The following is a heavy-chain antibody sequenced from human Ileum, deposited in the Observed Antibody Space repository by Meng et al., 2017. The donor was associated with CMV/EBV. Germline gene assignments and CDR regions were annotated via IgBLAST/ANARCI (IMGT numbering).Heavy chain of an antibody. V-gene: IGHV3-23*01. CDR2: LSGTDYVT. CDR3: ARDLDSAAWSGVIN. J-gene: IGHJ4*02. CDR1: GFTCTSHA. Sequence: ASGFTCTSHAMSWVRQAPGKGLEWVSTLSGTDYVTYYADSMKGRFTIARDTSKNTLYLQMNSLRVDDTALYYCARDLDSAAWSGVINWGQGTLVTVSS. D-gene: IGHD2-8*02.